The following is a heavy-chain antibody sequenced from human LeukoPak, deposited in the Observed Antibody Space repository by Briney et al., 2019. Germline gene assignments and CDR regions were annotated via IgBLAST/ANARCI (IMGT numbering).Heavy chain of an antibody. V-gene: IGHV3-23*01. D-gene: IGHD5-12*01. CDR3: AKDGREWPRSLDY. CDR2: ISGSGGST. CDR1: GFTFSSYA. Sequence: GGSLRLSCAASGFTFSSYAMSWVRQAPGKGWEWVSGISGSGGSTYYADSVKGRFTISRDSSKNTLYLQMNSLRAEDTAVYYCAKDGREWPRSLDYWGQGTLVTVSS. J-gene: IGHJ4*02.